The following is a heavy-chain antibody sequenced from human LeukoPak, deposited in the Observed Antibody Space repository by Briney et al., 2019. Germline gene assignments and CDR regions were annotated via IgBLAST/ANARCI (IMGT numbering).Heavy chain of an antibody. CDR3: AREVTTNYYYYMDV. CDR2: SSAFNGNT. D-gene: IGHD4-11*01. J-gene: IGHJ6*03. CDR1: GYTLTRDG. Sequence: SVKVSCKASGYTLTRDGIRGVREAPGQGVEWMGWSSAFNGNTNYAQKLQGRVTMTTDTSTSTAYMELRSLRSDDTAVYYCAREVTTNYYYYMDVWAKGTTVSVSS. V-gene: IGHV1-18*01.